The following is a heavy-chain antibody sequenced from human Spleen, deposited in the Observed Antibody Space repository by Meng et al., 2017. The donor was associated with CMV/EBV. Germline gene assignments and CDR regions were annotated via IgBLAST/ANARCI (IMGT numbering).Heavy chain of an antibody. CDR2: IYYSGTT. Sequence: SETLSLTCTLSGGSISGGFHWSWVRQRPGKGLEWIGHIYYSGTTHYNPSLRSRLTISVDTSQNQFSLKLTSMTAADTAVYYCARRGDYKTGLDVWGQGTTVTVSS. D-gene: IGHD4-11*01. J-gene: IGHJ6*02. V-gene: IGHV4-31*03. CDR1: GGSISGGFH. CDR3: ARRGDYKTGLDV.